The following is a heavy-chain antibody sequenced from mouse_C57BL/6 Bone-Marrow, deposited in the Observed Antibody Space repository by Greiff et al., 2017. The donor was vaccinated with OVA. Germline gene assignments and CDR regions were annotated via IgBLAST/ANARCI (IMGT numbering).Heavy chain of an antibody. J-gene: IGHJ4*01. Sequence: VQLQESGAELVKPGASVKLSCKASGYTFTTYSIEWMKQNHGQSLEWIGNFHPYNDDTKYNEKFKGKATLTVEKSSSTVYLELSRLTSDDSSVYYCARGNYPYYAIDYWGQGTSVTVSS. CDR2: FHPYNDDT. CDR1: GYTFTTYS. CDR3: ARGNYPYYAIDY. D-gene: IGHD2-1*01. V-gene: IGHV1-47*01.